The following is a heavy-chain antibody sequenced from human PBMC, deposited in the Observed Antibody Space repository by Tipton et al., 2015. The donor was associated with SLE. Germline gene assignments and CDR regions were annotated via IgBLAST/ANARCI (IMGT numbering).Heavy chain of an antibody. CDR3: ARTPGSGWQYYFDY. CDR2: IFYSGST. J-gene: IGHJ4*02. Sequence: TLSLTCTVSGGSITSYHWGWIRQVPEKGLEWIGYIFYSGSTDYSPSLKSRVTMSMDMSKNQFSLKLSSVTAADTAVYFCARTPGSGWQYYFDYWGQGTLVTVSS. V-gene: IGHV4-59*01. CDR1: GGSITSYH. D-gene: IGHD6-19*01.